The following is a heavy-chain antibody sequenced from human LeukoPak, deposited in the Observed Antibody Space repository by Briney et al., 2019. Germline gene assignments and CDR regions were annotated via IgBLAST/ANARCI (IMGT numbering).Heavy chain of an antibody. D-gene: IGHD3-10*01. CDR1: GFTFSSYG. J-gene: IGHJ6*02. CDR3: ASTGGYGSGTYDYYYFGMDV. V-gene: IGHV3-48*04. Sequence: PGGSLRLSCAASGFTFSSYGMHWVRQAPGKGLEWVAYITSSGRIIYYADSFKRRFTISRDNAKNSLYLQMNSLRAEDTAVYYCASTGGYGSGTYDYYYFGMDVWGQGTTVTLSS. CDR2: ITSSGRII.